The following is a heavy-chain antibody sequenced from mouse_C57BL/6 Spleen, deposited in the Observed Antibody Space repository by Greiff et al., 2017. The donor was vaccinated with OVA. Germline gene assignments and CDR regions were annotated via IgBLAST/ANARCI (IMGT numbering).Heavy chain of an antibody. CDR2: ISDGGSYT. J-gene: IGHJ3*01. Sequence: EVKLMESGGGLVKPGGSLKLSCAASGFTFSSYAMSWVRQTPEKRLEWVATISDGGSYTYYPDNVKGRFTISRDNAKNNLYLQMGHLKSEDTAMYYCARGGLAYWGQGTLVTVSA. V-gene: IGHV5-4*03. CDR1: GFTFSSYA. CDR3: ARGGLAY.